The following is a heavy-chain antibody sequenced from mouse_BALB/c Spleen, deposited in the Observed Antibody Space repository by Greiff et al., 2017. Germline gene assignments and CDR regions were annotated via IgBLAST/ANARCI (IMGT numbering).Heavy chain of an antibody. CDR1: GYSITSDYA. CDR2: ISYSGST. CDR3: ARSPYDYDPAWFAY. V-gene: IGHV3-2*02. J-gene: IGHJ3*01. D-gene: IGHD2-4*01. Sequence: EVQRVESGPGLVKPSQSLSLTCTVTGYSITSDYAWNWIRQFPGNKLEWMGYISYSGSTSYNPSLKSRISITRDTSKNQFFLQLNSVTTEDTATYYCARSPYDYDPAWFAYWGQGTLVTVSA.